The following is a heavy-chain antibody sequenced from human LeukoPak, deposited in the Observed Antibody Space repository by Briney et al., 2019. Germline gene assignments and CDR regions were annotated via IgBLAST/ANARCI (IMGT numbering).Heavy chain of an antibody. CDR2: IYTAGST. CDR1: GFTISGNY. J-gene: IGHJ4*02. CDR3: AGSSSWPGLSY. D-gene: IGHD6-13*01. V-gene: IGHV3-53*01. Sequence: QPGVSLRLSCAASGFTISGNYMSWVRQAPGKGLEWVSVIYTAGSTSYADSVKGRITTSRDDSKNTLYLQMNSLRAEDTAVYFCAGSSSWPGLSYWGQGTLLTVSS.